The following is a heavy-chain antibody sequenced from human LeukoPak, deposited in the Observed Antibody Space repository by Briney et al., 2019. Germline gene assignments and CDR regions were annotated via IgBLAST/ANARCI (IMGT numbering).Heavy chain of an antibody. CDR3: AKIGGNVVY. J-gene: IGHJ4*02. CDR1: GLTFSSYW. D-gene: IGHD4-23*01. Sequence: GGSLRLSCAASGLTFSSYWMSWVRQAPGKGLEWVANIKKDGSEKYYVDSVKGRFTISRDNSKNTLYLQMNSLRAEDTAVYYCAKIGGNVVYWGQGTLVTASS. V-gene: IGHV3-7*03. CDR2: IKKDGSEK.